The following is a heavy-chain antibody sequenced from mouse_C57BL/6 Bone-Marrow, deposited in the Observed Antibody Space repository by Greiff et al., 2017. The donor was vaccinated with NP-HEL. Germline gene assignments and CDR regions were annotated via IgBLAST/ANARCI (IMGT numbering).Heavy chain of an antibody. CDR2: IDPETGGT. V-gene: IGHV1-15*01. Sequence: VQLQQSGAELVRPGASVTLSCKASGYTFTDYEMHWVKQTPVHGLEWIGAIDPETGGTAYNQKFKGKAILTADKSSSTAYMELRSLTSEDSAVYYCTQCKKGVCYAMDYWGQGTSVTVSS. J-gene: IGHJ4*01. CDR1: GYTFTDYE. CDR3: TQCKKGVCYAMDY.